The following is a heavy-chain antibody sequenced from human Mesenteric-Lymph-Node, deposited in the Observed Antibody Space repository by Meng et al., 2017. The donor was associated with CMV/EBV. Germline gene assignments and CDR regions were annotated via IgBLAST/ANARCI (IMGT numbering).Heavy chain of an antibody. D-gene: IGHD2-8*01. CDR2: IYWNDDK. V-gene: IGHV2-5*01. J-gene: IGHJ3*02. CDR3: AHAVTHFYCTNGVCYHSRDGNLGDAFDI. CDR1: GFSLSTSGVG. Sequence: SGPTLVKPTQTLTLTCTFSGFSLSTSGVGVGWIRQPPGKALEWLALIYWNDDKRYSPSLKSRLTITKDTSKNQVVLTMTNMDPVDTATYYCAHAVTHFYCTNGVCYHSRDGNLGDAFDIWGQGTMVTVSS.